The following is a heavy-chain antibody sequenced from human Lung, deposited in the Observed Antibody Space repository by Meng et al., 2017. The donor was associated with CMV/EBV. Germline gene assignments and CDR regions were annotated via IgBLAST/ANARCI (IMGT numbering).Heavy chain of an antibody. CDR2: ISPNSGGT. J-gene: IGHJ4*02. D-gene: IGHD2-2*01. Sequence: SXXVSXKASGYSFTAYYIHWVRQAPGQGLEWMGWISPNSGGTNYAQRFQGRVTLTRDTSISTVYMELRRLTSDDTAVYFCARDFVVLPAATYFDYWGQGTXVTVSS. V-gene: IGHV1-2*02. CDR3: ARDFVVLPAATYFDY. CDR1: GYSFTAYY.